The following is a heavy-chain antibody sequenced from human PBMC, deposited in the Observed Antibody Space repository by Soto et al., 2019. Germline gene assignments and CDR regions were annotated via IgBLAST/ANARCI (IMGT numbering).Heavy chain of an antibody. CDR1: GFTFSSYW. CDR3: ARRCSGGSCYAFDY. Sequence: VQLVESGGGLVQPGGSLRLSCAASGFTFSSYWMSWVRQAPGKGLEWVANIKQDGSEKYYVDSVKGRFTISRDNAKNSLYLQMNSLRAEDTAVYYCARRCSGGSCYAFDYWGQGTLVTVSS. CDR2: IKQDGSEK. J-gene: IGHJ4*02. D-gene: IGHD2-15*01. V-gene: IGHV3-7*01.